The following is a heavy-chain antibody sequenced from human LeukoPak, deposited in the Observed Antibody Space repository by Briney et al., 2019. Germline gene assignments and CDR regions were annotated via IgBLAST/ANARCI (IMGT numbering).Heavy chain of an antibody. CDR1: GFTFSSYE. CDR3: ARVLAAAGWD. Sequence: GGSLRLSCAASGFTFSSYEMNWVRQAPGKGLEWVPFISSSGNTIYYADSVKGRFTISRDNAKNSLYLQMNSLRVEDTAIYYCARVLAAAGWDWGQGTPVTVSS. CDR2: ISSSGNTI. D-gene: IGHD6-13*01. V-gene: IGHV3-48*03. J-gene: IGHJ4*02.